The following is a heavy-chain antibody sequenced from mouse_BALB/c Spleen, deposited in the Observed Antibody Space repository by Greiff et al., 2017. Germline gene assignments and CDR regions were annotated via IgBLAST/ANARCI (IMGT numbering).Heavy chain of an antibody. J-gene: IGHJ2*01. Sequence: VQLQQSGAELVKPGASVKLSCTASGFNIKDTYMHWVKQRPEQGLEWIGRIDPANGNTKYDPKFQGKATITADTSSNTAYLQLSSLTSEDTAVYYCANDGYCNFDDWGQGTTLTVSS. CDR1: GFNIKDTY. D-gene: IGHD2-3*01. V-gene: IGHV14-3*02. CDR2: IDPANGNT. CDR3: ANDGYCNFDD.